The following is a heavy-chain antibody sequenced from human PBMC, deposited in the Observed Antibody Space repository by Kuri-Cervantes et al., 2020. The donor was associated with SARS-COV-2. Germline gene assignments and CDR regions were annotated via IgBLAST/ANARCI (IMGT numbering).Heavy chain of an antibody. CDR3: ARLSIKYCSGGSCYSGWRGRENYYYMDV. CDR2: LDTSGST. J-gene: IGHJ6*03. Sequence: ESLKISCAVSGVHVTGGTYYWAWIRQPAGKGLEWIGHLDTSGSTNYNPSLKSRVNISVNTSKNQFSLKLSSVTAADTAVYYCARLSIKYCSGGSCYSGWRGRENYYYMDVWGKGTTVTVSS. D-gene: IGHD2-15*01. V-gene: IGHV4-61*10. CDR1: GVHVTGGTYY.